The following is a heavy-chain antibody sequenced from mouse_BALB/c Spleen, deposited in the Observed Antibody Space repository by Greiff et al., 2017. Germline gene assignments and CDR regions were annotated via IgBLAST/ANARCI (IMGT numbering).Heavy chain of an antibody. Sequence: QVQLQQSGAELVKPGASVKLSCKASGYTFTSYYMYWVKQRPGQGLEWIGEINPSNGGTNFNEKFKSKATLTVDKSSSTAYMQLSSLTSEDSAVYYCTRGSYGYDSMDYWGQGTSVTVSS. J-gene: IGHJ4*01. CDR3: TRGSYGYDSMDY. CDR2: INPSNGGT. V-gene: IGHV1S81*02. CDR1: GYTFTSYY. D-gene: IGHD2-2*01.